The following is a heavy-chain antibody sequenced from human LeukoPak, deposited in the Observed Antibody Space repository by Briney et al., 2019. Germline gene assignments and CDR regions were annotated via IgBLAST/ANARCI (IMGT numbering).Heavy chain of an antibody. CDR2: ISGNGDTT. CDR1: GFTFSTYA. J-gene: IGHJ5*02. D-gene: IGHD3-22*01. Sequence: GGSLRLSCSASGFTFSTYAFHWVRQAPGKGLEYVSAISGNGDTTYYADSVKGRFTISRDNSRNTLFLQMSSLRAEDTAMYYCVKLDLGYYYHTWGQGTLVTVSS. V-gene: IGHV3-64D*09. CDR3: VKLDLGYYYHT.